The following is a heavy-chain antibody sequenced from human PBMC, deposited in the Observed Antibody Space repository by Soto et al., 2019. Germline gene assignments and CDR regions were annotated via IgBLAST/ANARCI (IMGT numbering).Heavy chain of an antibody. V-gene: IGHV3-23*01. CDR1: GFTFSSYA. CDR2: ISGSGDST. CDR3: AKRTTGWDMDI. J-gene: IGHJ2*01. Sequence: EVQLLESGGGLVQPGGSLRLSCAASGFTFSSYAMSWVRQAPGKGLEWVSIISGSGDSTYYADYVKGRFTIYRDNSKNKLYMKMDSLRAEDTAVDYGAKRTTGWDMDIWGRGTLVTISS.